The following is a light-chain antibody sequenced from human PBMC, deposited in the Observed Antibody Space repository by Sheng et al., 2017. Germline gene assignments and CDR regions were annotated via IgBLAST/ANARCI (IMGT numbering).Light chain of an antibody. CDR2: DVS. CDR1: QSVSNY. J-gene: IGKJ4*01. CDR3: QQRSNWPLT. Sequence: EIVLTQSPATLSLSPGERATLSCRAGQSVSNYLAWYQQKPGQAPRLLIYDVSTRATGISARFSGSGSGTEFTLTISSLQSEDFAVYYCQQRSNWPLTFGGGTKVEIK. V-gene: IGKV3-11*01.